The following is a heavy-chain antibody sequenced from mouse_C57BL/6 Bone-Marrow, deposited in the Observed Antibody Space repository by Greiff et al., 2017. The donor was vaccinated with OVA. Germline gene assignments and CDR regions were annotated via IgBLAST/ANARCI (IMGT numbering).Heavy chain of an antibody. V-gene: IGHV5-4*01. D-gene: IGHD1-1*01. J-gene: IGHJ2*01. CDR3: ARGSITTVVGDY. CDR1: GFTFSSYA. CDR2: ISDGGSYT. Sequence: EVQRVESGGGLVKPGGSLKLSCAASGFTFSSYAMSWVRQTPEKRLEWVATISDGGSYTYYPDNVKGRFTISRDNAKNNLYLQMSHLKSEDTAMDDCARGSITTVVGDYWGQGTTLTVSA.